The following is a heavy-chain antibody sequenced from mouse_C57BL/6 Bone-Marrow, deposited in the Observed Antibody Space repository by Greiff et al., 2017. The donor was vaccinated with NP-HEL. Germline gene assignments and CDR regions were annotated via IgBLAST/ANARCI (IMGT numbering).Heavy chain of an antibody. CDR3: ARDYYSNYEGFLGMDY. J-gene: IGHJ4*01. Sequence: VQLQQSGPGLAKPSQSLSLTCSVTGYSITSDYWNWIRKFPGNKLEYMGYISYSGSTYYNPSLKSRISITRDTSKNQYYLQLNSVTTEDTATYYCARDYYSNYEGFLGMDYWGQGTSVTVSS. D-gene: IGHD2-5*01. CDR2: ISYSGST. V-gene: IGHV3-8*01. CDR1: GYSITSDY.